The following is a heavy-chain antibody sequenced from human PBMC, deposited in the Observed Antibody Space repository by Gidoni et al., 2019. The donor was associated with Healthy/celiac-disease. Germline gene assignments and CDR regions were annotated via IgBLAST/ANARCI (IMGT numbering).Heavy chain of an antibody. V-gene: IGHV3-7*01. J-gene: IGHJ4*02. CDR2: IKQDGSEK. Sequence: EVQLVESGGGLVQPGGSLRLSCAASGFTFSRYWMSRVRQAPGKGLEWGANIKQDGSEKYYVDSVKGRFTISRDNAKNSLYLQMNSLRAEDTAVYYCASIFFGNQPPGYDFWSGYYSGYYFDYWGQGTLVTVSS. CDR3: ASIFFGNQPPGYDFWSGYYSGYYFDY. D-gene: IGHD3-3*01. CDR1: GFTFSRYW.